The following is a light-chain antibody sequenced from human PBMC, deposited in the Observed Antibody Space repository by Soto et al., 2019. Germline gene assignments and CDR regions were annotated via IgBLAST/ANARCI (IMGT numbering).Light chain of an antibody. Sequence: DIHITQSPSSRSSSVVYRFTITCLASQSISSYLNWYQQKPGKAPKLLIYAASSLQSGVPSRFSGSGSGTDFTLTISSLQPEDFATYYCQQSYSTLWTFGQGTKVDIK. CDR2: AAS. CDR3: QQSYSTLWT. CDR1: QSISSY. V-gene: IGKV1-39*01. J-gene: IGKJ1*01.